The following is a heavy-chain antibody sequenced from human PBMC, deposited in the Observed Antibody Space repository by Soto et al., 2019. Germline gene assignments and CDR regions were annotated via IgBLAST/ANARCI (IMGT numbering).Heavy chain of an antibody. J-gene: IGHJ6*02. Sequence: SETLSLTCTVSGGSISSYYWSWIRQPPGKGLEWIGYIYYSWSTNYNPSLKSRVTISVDTSKNQFSLKLSSVTAADTDVYHCARGRSRSSSPFYSDMDIWCQGTTVTVSS. CDR1: GGSISSYY. CDR3: ARGRSRSSSPFYSDMDI. D-gene: IGHD6-6*01. CDR2: IYYSWST. V-gene: IGHV4-59*01.